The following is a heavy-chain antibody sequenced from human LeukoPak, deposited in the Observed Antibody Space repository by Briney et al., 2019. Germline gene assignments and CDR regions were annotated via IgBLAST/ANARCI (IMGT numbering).Heavy chain of an antibody. Sequence: PSQTLSLTCTVSGGSISSGDYYWSWIRQPPGKGLEWIGYIYYSGSTYYNPSLKSRVTISVDTSKNQFSLKLSSVTAADTAVYYCARGREYCSSTSCIGDAFDIWGQGTMVTVSS. CDR1: GGSISSGDYY. D-gene: IGHD2-2*01. CDR2: IYYSGST. J-gene: IGHJ3*02. CDR3: ARGREYCSSTSCIGDAFDI. V-gene: IGHV4-30-4*08.